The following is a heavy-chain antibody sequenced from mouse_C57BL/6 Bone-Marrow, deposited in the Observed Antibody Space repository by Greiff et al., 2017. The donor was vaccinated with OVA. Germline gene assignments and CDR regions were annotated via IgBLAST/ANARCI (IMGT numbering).Heavy chain of an antibody. CDR2: ISSGGSYT. CDR3: ASHYYGSSYGAMDY. V-gene: IGHV5-6*01. Sequence: EVKLVESGGDLVKPGGSLKLSCAASGFTFSSYGMSWVRQTPDKRLEWVATISSGGSYTYYPDSVKGRFTISRDNAKNTLYLQMSSLKSEDTAMYYCASHYYGSSYGAMDYWGQGTSVTVSS. D-gene: IGHD1-1*01. J-gene: IGHJ4*01. CDR1: GFTFSSYG.